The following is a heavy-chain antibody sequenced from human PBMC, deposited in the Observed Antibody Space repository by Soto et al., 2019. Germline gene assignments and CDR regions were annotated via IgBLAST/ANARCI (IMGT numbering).Heavy chain of an antibody. D-gene: IGHD3-10*01. CDR2: INPSSGNT. J-gene: IGHJ4*02. Sequence: SVKVSCKACGYTFTNCHLHWVRQATGQGLEWMGIINPSSGNTAYAKKFQGRVTMTMDTSTSAVYMELSSLGYEDTALSYCSRILHTNTSRSLGHWGQATLVTVSS. CDR3: SRILHTNTSRSLGH. CDR1: GYTFTNCH. V-gene: IGHV1-46*01.